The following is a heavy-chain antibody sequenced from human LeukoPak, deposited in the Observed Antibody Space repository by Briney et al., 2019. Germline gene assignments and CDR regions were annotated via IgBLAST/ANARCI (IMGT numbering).Heavy chain of an antibody. V-gene: IGHV3-30*18. Sequence: GTSLRLSCAASGFTFSSYSVHWVRQAPGKGLEWVAVISDDGSNKFYADSVKGRFTISRDNSQNTLYLQMNSLRAEDTAVYYCAKGVTRQPPDVWGKGTTVTVSS. CDR1: GFTFSSYS. CDR3: AKGVTRQPPDV. D-gene: IGHD2-21*02. CDR2: ISDDGSNK. J-gene: IGHJ6*04.